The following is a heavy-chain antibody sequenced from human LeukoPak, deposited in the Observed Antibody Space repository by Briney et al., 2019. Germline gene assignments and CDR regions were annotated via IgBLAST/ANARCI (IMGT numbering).Heavy chain of an antibody. CDR3: ARGSFNWNDSNYYYYYYGMDV. D-gene: IGHD1-20*01. V-gene: IGHV1-69*13. J-gene: IGHJ6*02. CDR2: IIPIFGTA. Sequence: GASVKVSCKASGGTFSSYAISWVRQAPGQGPEWMGGIIPIFGTANYAQKFQGRVTTTADESTSTAYMELSSLRSEDTAVYYCARGSFNWNDSNYYYYYYGMDVWGQGTTVTVSS. CDR1: GGTFSSYA.